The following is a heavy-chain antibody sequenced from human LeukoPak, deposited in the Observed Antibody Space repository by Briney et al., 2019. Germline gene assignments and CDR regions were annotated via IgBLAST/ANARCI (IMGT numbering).Heavy chain of an antibody. Sequence: PGGSLRLSCAAFGFTFNSYEMNWFRQAPGKGLEWVSYISSSGSTIYYADSVKGRFTISRDNAKSSLYLQMNSLRAEDTAIYYCARQDRVLIAFDYWGQGTLVTVSS. J-gene: IGHJ4*02. D-gene: IGHD3-3*01. CDR2: ISSSGSTI. CDR1: GFTFNSYE. CDR3: ARQDRVLIAFDY. V-gene: IGHV3-48*03.